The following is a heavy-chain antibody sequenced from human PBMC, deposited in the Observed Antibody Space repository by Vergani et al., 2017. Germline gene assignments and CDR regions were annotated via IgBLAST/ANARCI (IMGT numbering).Heavy chain of an antibody. D-gene: IGHD4-17*01. V-gene: IGHV3-30-3*01. J-gene: IGHJ4*02. CDR3: ASGDYGLNFDY. CDR1: GFTFSSYA. Sequence: QVQLVESGGGVVQTGRSLRLSCAASGFTFSSYAMHWVRQAPGKGLEWVAVISYDGSNKYYADSVKGRFTISRDNSKNTLYLQMNSLRAEDTAVYYCASGDYGLNFDYWGQGTLVTVSS. CDR2: ISYDGSNK.